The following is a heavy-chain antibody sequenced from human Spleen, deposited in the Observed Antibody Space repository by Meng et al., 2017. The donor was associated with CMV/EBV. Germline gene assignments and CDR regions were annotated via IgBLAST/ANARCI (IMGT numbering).Heavy chain of an antibody. Sequence: SGFACSDYYMTWIRQAPGRGLEWISYISGGGTTIYYADSVKGRFTISRDNSKSSLYLQMNSLRAEDTAVYFCAKDRHTSSAPYYFDSWGQGTLVTVSS. CDR3: AKDRHTSSAPYYFDS. J-gene: IGHJ4*02. V-gene: IGHV3-11*01. CDR1: GFACSDYY. CDR2: ISGGGTTI.